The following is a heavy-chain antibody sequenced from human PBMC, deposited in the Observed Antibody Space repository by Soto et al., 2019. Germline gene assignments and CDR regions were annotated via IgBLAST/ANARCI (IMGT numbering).Heavy chain of an antibody. CDR1: GGSISSCCYS. D-gene: IGHD5-12*01. V-gene: IGHV4-30-2*01. CDR2: IYHSGST. CDR3: AAGGGLPRYY. Sequence: SETLSLTFAVSGGSISSCCYSWSWIRQPPGKGLEWIGYIYHSGSTYYNPSLKSRVTISVDRSKNQFSLKLSSVTAADTAVYYCAAGGGLPRYYWGQGTLVTVSS. J-gene: IGHJ4*02.